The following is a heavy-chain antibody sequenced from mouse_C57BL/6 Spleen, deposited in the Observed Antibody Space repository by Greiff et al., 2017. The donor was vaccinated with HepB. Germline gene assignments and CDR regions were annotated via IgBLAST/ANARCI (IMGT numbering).Heavy chain of an antibody. Sequence: QVQLKESGPGLVQPSQSLSITCTVSGFSLTSYGVHWVRQSPGKGLEWLGVIWSGGSTDYNAAFISRLSISKDNSKSQVFFKMHSLQADDTAIYYCAREGGRYRYFDVWGTGTTVTVSS. V-gene: IGHV2-2*01. J-gene: IGHJ1*03. CDR2: IWSGGST. CDR1: GFSLTSYG. D-gene: IGHD1-1*02. CDR3: AREGGRYRYFDV.